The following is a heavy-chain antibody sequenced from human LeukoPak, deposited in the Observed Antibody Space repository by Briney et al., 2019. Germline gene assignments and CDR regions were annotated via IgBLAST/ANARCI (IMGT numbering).Heavy chain of an antibody. CDR1: GGSIGTYY. J-gene: IGHJ4*02. Sequence: SETLSLTCTVSGGSIGTYYWSWIRQPPGKGLEWIGYIDYSGSTNHNPSLRSRVAISVDTSKNQFSLKLSSVTAADTAVYYCARGKYQLDYWGQGTLVTVSS. V-gene: IGHV4-59*08. D-gene: IGHD2-2*01. CDR2: IDYSGST. CDR3: ARGKYQLDY.